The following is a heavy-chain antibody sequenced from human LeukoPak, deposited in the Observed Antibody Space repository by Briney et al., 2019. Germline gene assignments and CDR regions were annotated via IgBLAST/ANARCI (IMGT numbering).Heavy chain of an antibody. V-gene: IGHV3-48*02. D-gene: IGHD2-8*02. CDR1: GFIFSSYS. J-gene: IGHJ4*02. CDR3: ARDETGVGSGGIDF. Sequence: GGSLRLSCATSGFIFSSYSMNWLRQAPGKGLVWVAYISSGGSTIYYADSVRGRFTISRDSARNALYLQMDSLRDEDTAVYYCARDETGVGSGGIDFWGQGTLVTVSS. CDR2: ISSGGSTI.